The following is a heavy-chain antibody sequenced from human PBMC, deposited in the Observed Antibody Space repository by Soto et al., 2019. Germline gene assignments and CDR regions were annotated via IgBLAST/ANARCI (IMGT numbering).Heavy chain of an antibody. D-gene: IGHD6-19*01. V-gene: IGHV1-69*01. CDR3: ARGAVRGDIAEDGWYYGMDG. J-gene: IGHJ6*02. CDR2: IIPIFGTA. CDR1: GGTFSSYA. Sequence: QVPLVQSGAEVKKPGSSVKVSCQASGGTFSSYAISWVRQAPGQGLEWMGGIIPIFGTANYAQKFQGRVTMTADESTSTAYILRSSLCSEDTAVYYCARGAVRGDIAEDGWYYGMDGWGQGTTVTVSS.